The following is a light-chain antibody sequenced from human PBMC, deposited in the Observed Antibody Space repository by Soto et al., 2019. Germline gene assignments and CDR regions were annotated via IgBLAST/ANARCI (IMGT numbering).Light chain of an antibody. CDR2: LNSDGTH. CDR1: SGHSNNA. CDR3: QTWDPPFHV. J-gene: IGLJ1*01. V-gene: IGLV4-69*01. Sequence: QAVVTQSPSASASLGASAKLTCTLSSGHSNNAIAWHQKQPEKGPRFLMRLNSDGTHTKGDGIPDRFSGSSSGADHYLTISSLQSEDEADYYCQTWDPPFHVFGAGTKLTVL.